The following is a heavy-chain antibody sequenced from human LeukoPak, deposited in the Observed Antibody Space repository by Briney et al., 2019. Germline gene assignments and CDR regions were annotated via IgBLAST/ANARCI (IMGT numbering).Heavy chain of an antibody. CDR3: ARGAMATTSFFDY. CDR2: INHSGSS. V-gene: IGHV4-34*01. Sequence: SETLSLTCAVSGGSFSGYYWTWIRQPPGNGLEWIGEINHSGSSNYNPSLKGRVTISVDTPENQFSLKLTSLTAADTAVYYCARGAMATTSFFDYWGQGTLVTGSS. D-gene: IGHD5-24*01. J-gene: IGHJ4*02. CDR1: GGSFSGYY.